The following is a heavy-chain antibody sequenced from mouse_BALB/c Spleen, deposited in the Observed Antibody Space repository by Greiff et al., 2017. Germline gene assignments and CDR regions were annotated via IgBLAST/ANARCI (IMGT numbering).Heavy chain of an antibody. CDR1: GYTFTSYY. D-gene: IGHD1-1*01. CDR3: AMIVATGDYFDY. Sequence: VKLMESGPELVKPGASVKMSCKASGYTFTSYYIHWVKQRPGQGLEWIGWIYPGDGSTKYNEKFKGKTTLTADKSSSTAYMLLSSLTSEDSAIYFCAMIVATGDYFDYWGQGTTLTVSS. J-gene: IGHJ2*01. V-gene: IGHV1S56*01. CDR2: IYPGDGST.